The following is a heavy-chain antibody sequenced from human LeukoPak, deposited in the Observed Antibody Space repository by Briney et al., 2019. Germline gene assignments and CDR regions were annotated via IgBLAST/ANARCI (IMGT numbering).Heavy chain of an antibody. CDR1: GFTFSSFG. Sequence: GGPLRLSCAASGFTFSSFGMNWVRQAPGKGLEWISYISTSSLNTIHYADSVKGRFTISRDNAKNSLFLQTNSLRAEDTAVYYCARSLSTDFDYWAQGILVTVSS. J-gene: IGHJ4*02. D-gene: IGHD5/OR15-5a*01. CDR3: ARSLSTDFDY. CDR2: ISTSSLNTI. V-gene: IGHV3-48*04.